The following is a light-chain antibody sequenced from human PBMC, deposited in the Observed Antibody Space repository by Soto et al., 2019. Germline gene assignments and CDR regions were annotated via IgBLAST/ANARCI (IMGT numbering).Light chain of an antibody. J-gene: IGLJ1*01. CDR1: SSNIGSNT. CDR2: SNN. V-gene: IGLV1-44*01. CDR3: AAWDDSLNGLYV. Sequence: QSVLTQPPSASGTPGQRVTISCSGSSSNIGSNTVNWYQQLPGTAPKLLIYSNNQRPSRVPDRFSGSKSGTSASLAISGLQSEDEADYYCAAWDDSLNGLYVFGTGTRSPS.